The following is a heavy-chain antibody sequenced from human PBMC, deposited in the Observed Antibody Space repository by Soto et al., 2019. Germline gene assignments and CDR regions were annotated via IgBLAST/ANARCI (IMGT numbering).Heavy chain of an antibody. V-gene: IGHV4-34*02. D-gene: IGHD1-1*01. CDR1: GESFSGYF. CDR2: VNHSGTT. Sequence: QVQLQQWGTGLLKPSETLSLTCAVYGESFSGYFWTWVRQSPGKGLEWIGEVNHSGTTNYNPSLESRVTVXVDMSXXQFSLKVTSVTVADTSVYYCARRVDAPVATYTFDYWGQGTLVTVSS. CDR3: ARRVDAPVATYTFDY. J-gene: IGHJ4*02.